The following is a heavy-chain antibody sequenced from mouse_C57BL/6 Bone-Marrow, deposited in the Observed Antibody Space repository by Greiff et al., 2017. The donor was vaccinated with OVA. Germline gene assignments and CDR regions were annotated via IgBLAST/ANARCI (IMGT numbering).Heavy chain of an antibody. J-gene: IGHJ3*01. CDR2: ISSGGSYT. CDR3: ARGWGFAY. V-gene: IGHV5-6*02. Sequence: EVMLVESGGDLVKPGGSLKLSCAASGFTFSSYGMSWVRQTPDKRLEWVATISSGGSYTYYPDSVKGRFTISRDNAKNTLYLQMSSLKSEDTAMYYCARGWGFAYWGQGTLVTVSA. CDR1: GFTFSSYG.